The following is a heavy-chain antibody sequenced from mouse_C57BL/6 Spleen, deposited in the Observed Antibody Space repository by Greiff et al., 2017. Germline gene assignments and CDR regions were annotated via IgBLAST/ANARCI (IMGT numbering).Heavy chain of an antibody. D-gene: IGHD1-2*01. CDR1: GYAFTNYL. CDR3: ARGITTARAMDY. V-gene: IGHV1-54*01. Sequence: VQLQQSGAELVRPGTSVKVSCKASGYAFTNYLIEWVKQRPGQGLEWIGVINPGSGGTNYNEKFKGKATLTADKSSSTAYMQLSSLTSEDSAVYFCARGITTARAMDYWGQGTSVTVSS. J-gene: IGHJ4*01. CDR2: INPGSGGT.